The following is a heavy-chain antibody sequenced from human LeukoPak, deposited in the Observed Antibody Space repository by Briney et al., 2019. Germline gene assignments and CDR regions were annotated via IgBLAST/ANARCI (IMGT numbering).Heavy chain of an antibody. V-gene: IGHV3-43D*03. CDR1: GFTFDDYA. CDR2: ISWDGGST. Sequence: GGSLRLSCAASGFTFDDYAMHWVRQAPGKGLEWVSLISWDGGSTYYADSVKGRFTISRDNSKNSLYLQMNSLRAEDTALYYCAKDITGIAAAGGALDYWGQGTLVTVSS. D-gene: IGHD6-13*01. CDR3: AKDITGIAAAGGALDY. J-gene: IGHJ4*02.